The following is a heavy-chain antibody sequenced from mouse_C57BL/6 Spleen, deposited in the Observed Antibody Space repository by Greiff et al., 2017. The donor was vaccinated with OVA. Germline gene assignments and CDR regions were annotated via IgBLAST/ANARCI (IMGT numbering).Heavy chain of an antibody. D-gene: IGHD1-1*01. Sequence: EVKLMESGPELVKPGASVKISCKASGYSFTDYNMNWVKQSNGKSLEWIGVINPNYGTTSYNQKFKGKATLTVDQSSSTAYMQLNSLTSEDSAVYYCARGLRSPYAMDYWGQGTSVTVSS. CDR2: INPNYGTT. CDR1: GYSFTDYN. CDR3: ARGLRSPYAMDY. V-gene: IGHV1-39*01. J-gene: IGHJ4*01.